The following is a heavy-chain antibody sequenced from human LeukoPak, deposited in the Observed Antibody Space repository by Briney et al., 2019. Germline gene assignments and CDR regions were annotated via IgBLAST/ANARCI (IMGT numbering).Heavy chain of an antibody. CDR3: AKDYYDSSGYYLERPFDY. CDR2: ISGSGGST. D-gene: IGHD3-22*01. CDR1: GFTFRHYA. J-gene: IGHJ4*02. Sequence: GGSLRLSCEASGFTFRHYAMSWVRQAPGKGLEWVSAISGSGGSTYYADSVKGRFTISRDNSKNTLYLQMNSLRAEDTAVYYCAKDYYDSSGYYLERPFDYWGQGTLVTVSS. V-gene: IGHV3-23*01.